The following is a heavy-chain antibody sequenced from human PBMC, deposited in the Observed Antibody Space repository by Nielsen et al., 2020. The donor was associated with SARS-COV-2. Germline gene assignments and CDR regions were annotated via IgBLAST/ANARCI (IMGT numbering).Heavy chain of an antibody. CDR1: GFTFSSYS. Sequence: GGSLRLSCAASGFTFSSYSMNWVRQAPGKGLEWVSYISSSSSTIYYADSVKGRFTISRDNAKNSLYLQMNSLRDEDTAVYYCARDFRDDSSSYEGSYWGQGTLVTVSS. D-gene: IGHD3-22*01. CDR3: ARDFRDDSSSYEGSY. CDR2: ISSSSSTI. V-gene: IGHV3-48*02. J-gene: IGHJ4*02.